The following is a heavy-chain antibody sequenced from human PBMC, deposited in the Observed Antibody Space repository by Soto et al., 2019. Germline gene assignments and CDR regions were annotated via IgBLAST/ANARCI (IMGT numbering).Heavy chain of an antibody. V-gene: IGHV1-18*01. CDR2: ISVSNGNT. J-gene: IGHJ6*02. CDR3: AKDLVAGGVYYYYGMDV. CDR1: GYTFTNYG. D-gene: IGHD6-19*01. Sequence: GASVKVSCKASGYTFTNYGLSWVRQAPGQGLEWMGFISVSNGNTNYARKFYGRLTVTTDTSTSTAYMYLQMNSLRAEDTAVYYCAKDLVAGGVYYYYGMDVWGQGTTVTVSS.